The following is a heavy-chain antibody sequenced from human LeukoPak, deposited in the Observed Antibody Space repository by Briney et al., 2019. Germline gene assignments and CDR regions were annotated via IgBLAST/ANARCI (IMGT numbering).Heavy chain of an antibody. J-gene: IGHJ4*02. CDR3: AKAHDESIVDGFDY. CDR1: GFTFSSYA. D-gene: IGHD1-26*01. V-gene: IGHV3-23*01. CDR2: ISGSGGST. Sequence: GGSLRLSCAASGFTFSSYAMSWVRQAPGKGLEWVSVISGSGGSTYYVDSVKGRFTISRDNSKNTLYVQMNSLRAEDTAVYYCAKAHDESIVDGFDYWGQGTLVTVSS.